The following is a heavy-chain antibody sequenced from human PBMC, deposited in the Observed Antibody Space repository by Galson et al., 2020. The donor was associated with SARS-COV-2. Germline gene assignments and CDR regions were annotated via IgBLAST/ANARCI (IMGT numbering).Heavy chain of an antibody. Sequence: GGSLRLSCAASGFTFSNYGMHWVRQAPGKGLEWAAVISYDGSNKYYADSVKGRFTISRDNSKNTLYLQMNSLRAEDTAVYYCAKDRRFGLGSHYYFDYWGQGTLVTVSS. V-gene: IGHV3-30*18. J-gene: IGHJ4*02. CDR1: GFTFSNYG. D-gene: IGHD3-10*01. CDR2: ISYDGSNK. CDR3: AKDRRFGLGSHYYFDY.